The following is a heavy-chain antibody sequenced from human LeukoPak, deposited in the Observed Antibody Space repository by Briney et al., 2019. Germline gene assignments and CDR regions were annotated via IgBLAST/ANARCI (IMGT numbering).Heavy chain of an antibody. CDR1: GGSISSYY. J-gene: IGHJ3*02. D-gene: IGHD3-10*01. CDR3: ARNPPPNYGSGSYKEGAFDI. Sequence: SETLSLTCTVSGGSISSYYWSWIRQPPGKGLEWIGYIYYSGSTNYSPSLKSRVTISVDTSKNQFSLKLSSVTAADTAVYYCARNPPPNYGSGSYKEGAFDIWGQGTMVTVSS. V-gene: IGHV4-59*01. CDR2: IYYSGST.